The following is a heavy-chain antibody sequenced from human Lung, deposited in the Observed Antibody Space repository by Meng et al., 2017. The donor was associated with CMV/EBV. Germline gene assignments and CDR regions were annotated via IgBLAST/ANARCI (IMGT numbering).Heavy chain of an antibody. CDR3: ARDQGSSTGCYGCHDAFDI. CDR2: IYYSGRT. Sequence: SRSSHYWGWISQPTGKGLEWIGSIYYSGRTYYNPSPKSRVTISVDTSKKQFSLKLSSVTAADTAVYYCARDQGSSTGCYGCHDAFDIWGQGTMVTVSS. V-gene: IGHV4-39*07. J-gene: IGHJ3*02. CDR1: SRSSHY. D-gene: IGHD2-2*01.